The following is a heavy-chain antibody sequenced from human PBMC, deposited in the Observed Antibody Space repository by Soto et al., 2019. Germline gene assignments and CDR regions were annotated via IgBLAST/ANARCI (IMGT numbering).Heavy chain of an antibody. CDR2: ISGGGDST. CDR3: AKNIGSSSGFDY. V-gene: IGHV3-23*04. J-gene: IGHJ4*02. CDR1: GFTFSSYS. Sequence: EVQLVESGGGLVKPGGSLRLSCAASGFTFSSYSMIWVRQAPGKGLEWVSSISGGGDSTRYADSVKGRFTISRDNSENTLYLQMYSLRADDTAIYYCAKNIGSSSGFDYWGQGTLVTVSS. D-gene: IGHD6-6*01.